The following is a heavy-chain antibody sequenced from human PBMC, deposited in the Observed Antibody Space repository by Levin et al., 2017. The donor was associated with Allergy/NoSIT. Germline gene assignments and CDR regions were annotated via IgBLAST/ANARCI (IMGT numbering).Heavy chain of an antibody. D-gene: IGHD3-22*01. CDR1: GFTFSSYG. J-gene: IGHJ3*02. CDR2: ISYDGSNK. CDR3: AKVLVDYDSSGFYPLDDAFDI. Sequence: LSLTCAASGFTFSSYGMHWVRQAPGKGLEWVAVISYDGSNKYYADSVKGRFTISRDNSKNTLYLQMNSLRAEDTAVYYCAKVLVDYDSSGFYPLDDAFDIWGQGTMVTVSS. V-gene: IGHV3-30*18.